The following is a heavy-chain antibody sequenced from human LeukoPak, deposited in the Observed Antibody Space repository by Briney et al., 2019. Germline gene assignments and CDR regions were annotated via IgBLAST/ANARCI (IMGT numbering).Heavy chain of an antibody. CDR2: ISWNGVSI. V-gene: IGHV3-9*01. D-gene: IGHD6-19*01. Sequence: GGSLRLSCAASGFSFDDYAMHWVRQAPGKGLEWVSGISWNGVSIDYADSVKGRFTISRDNSKNTLYLQMNSLRAEDTAVYYCARAPGGWQNYWGQGTLVTVSS. CDR1: GFSFDDYA. CDR3: ARAPGGWQNY. J-gene: IGHJ4*02.